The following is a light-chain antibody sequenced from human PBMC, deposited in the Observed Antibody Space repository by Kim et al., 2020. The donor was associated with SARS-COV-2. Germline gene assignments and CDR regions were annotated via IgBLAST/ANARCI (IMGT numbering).Light chain of an antibody. CDR1: SSNIGAGYD. J-gene: IGLJ1*01. CDR2: GNS. CDR3: QSYDSSLSGYNYF. V-gene: IGLV1-40*01. Sequence: QSVLTQPPSVSGAPGQRVTISCTGSSSNIGAGYDVHWYQQLPGTAPKLLIYGNSNRPSGVPDRFSGSKSGTSASLAITGLQAEDEADYYCQSYDSSLSGYNYFFGTGTKVTVL.